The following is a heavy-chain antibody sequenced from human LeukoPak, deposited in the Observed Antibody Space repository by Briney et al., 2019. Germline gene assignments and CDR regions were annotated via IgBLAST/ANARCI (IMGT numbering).Heavy chain of an antibody. J-gene: IGHJ4*02. Sequence: GGSLRLSCAASGFTFSSYEMNWVRQAPGKGLEWVSYISSSGSIIYYADSVKGRFTISRDNAKNSLYLQMNSLRAEDTAVYYCARAYYDILTGYYWYYFDYWGQGTLVTVSS. V-gene: IGHV3-48*03. D-gene: IGHD3-9*01. CDR2: ISSSGSII. CDR1: GFTFSSYE. CDR3: ARAYYDILTGYYWYYFDY.